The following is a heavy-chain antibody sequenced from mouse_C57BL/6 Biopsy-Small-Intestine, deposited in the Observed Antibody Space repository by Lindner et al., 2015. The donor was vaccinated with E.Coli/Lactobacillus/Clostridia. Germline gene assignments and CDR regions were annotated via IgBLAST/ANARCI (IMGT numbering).Heavy chain of an antibody. CDR1: GYTFTDYY. CDR2: INPNNGGT. CDR3: ASLTGTKGYFDY. J-gene: IGHJ2*01. D-gene: IGHD4-1*01. V-gene: IGHV1-26*01. Sequence: VQLQESGPELVKPGAAVKISCKASGYTFTDYYMNWVKQSHGKSLEWVGDINPNNGGTSYNQKFKGKATLTVDKSSSTAYMELRSLTSDDSAVYYCASLTGTKGYFDYWGQGTTLTVSS.